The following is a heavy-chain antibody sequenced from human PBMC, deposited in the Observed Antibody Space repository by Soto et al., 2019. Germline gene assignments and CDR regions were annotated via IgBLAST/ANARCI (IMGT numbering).Heavy chain of an antibody. CDR3: ARSNRYPYYYDSPGSVIDY. J-gene: IGHJ4*02. V-gene: IGHV4-59*01. D-gene: IGHD3-22*01. CDR1: GGSISSYY. Sequence: SETLSLTCTVSGGSISSYYWSWIRQPPGKGLEWIGYIYYSGSTNYNPSLKSRVTISVDTSKNQFSLKLSSVTAADTAVYYCARSNRYPYYYDSPGSVIDYWCQRTLVPVSA. CDR2: IYYSGST.